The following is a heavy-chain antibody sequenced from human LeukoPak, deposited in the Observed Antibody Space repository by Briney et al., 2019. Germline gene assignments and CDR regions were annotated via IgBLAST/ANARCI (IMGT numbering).Heavy chain of an antibody. CDR2: IYYSGST. CDR3: ARGYGDYGMDV. J-gene: IGHJ6*02. V-gene: IGHV4-34*09. CDR1: GGSFSGYY. Sequence: PSETLSLTCAVYGGSFSGYYWSWIRLPPGKGLEWIGYIYYSGSTYYNPSLKSRVTISVDTSKNQFSLKLSSVTAADTAVYYCARGYGDYGMDVWGQGTTVTVSS. D-gene: IGHD4-17*01.